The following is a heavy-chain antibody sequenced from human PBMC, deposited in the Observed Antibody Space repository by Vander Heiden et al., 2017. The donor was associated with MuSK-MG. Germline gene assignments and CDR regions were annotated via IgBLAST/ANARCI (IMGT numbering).Heavy chain of an antibody. CDR1: GYSISSDYY. CDR2: IYHTGET. J-gene: IGHJ3*01. Sequence: QVQLQESGPGVVKPSETLSLTCAVFGYSISSDYYCTWIRQPPGKGLEWIGTIYHTGETYYNSSLKSRLAFSLDTSKNQFSLRLNSVTAADTAVYYCARRLASDGHFDVWGQGTMVTVSS. D-gene: IGHD5-12*01. CDR3: ARRLASDGHFDV. V-gene: IGHV4-38-2*01.